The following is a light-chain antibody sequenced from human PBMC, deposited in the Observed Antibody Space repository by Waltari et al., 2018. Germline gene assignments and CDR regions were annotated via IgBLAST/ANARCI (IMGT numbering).Light chain of an antibody. CDR3: QSYDSDDHWV. CDR1: SGPIASNY. CDR2: EDN. V-gene: IGLV6-57*03. Sequence: NFMLTQPHSVSESPGKTVTISCTRSSGPIASNYVQWYQQRPGSAPHTVIYEDNQRPSGGPDRFSGSINSYSNAASRTISGLQTGDEADYYCQSYDSDDHWVFGGGTKLTVL. J-gene: IGLJ3*02.